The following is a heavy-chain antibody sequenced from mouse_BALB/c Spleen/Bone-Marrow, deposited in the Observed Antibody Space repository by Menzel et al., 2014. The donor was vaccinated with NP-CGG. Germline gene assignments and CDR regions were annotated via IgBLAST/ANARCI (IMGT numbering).Heavy chain of an antibody. CDR2: IHPNSGNT. CDR1: GYTFTSSW. D-gene: IGHD2-14*01. Sequence: VQLQQSGSVLVRPGASVKLSCKAPGYTFTSSWMHWAKQRPGQGLEWIGEIHPNSGNTNYNEKFKGKATLTVDTSSSTAHVDLRSLTSEDSAVYYCARHYRYAYYFDYWGQGTTLTVSS. V-gene: IGHV1S130*01. CDR3: ARHYRYAYYFDY. J-gene: IGHJ2*01.